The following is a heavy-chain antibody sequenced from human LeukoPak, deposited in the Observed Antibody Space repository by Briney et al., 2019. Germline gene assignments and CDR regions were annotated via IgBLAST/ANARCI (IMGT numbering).Heavy chain of an antibody. J-gene: IGHJ5*02. CDR2: IYTSGST. Sequence: ASETLSLTCTVSGGSISSYYWSWIRQPPGKGLEWIGYIYTSGSTNYNPSLKSRVTISVDTSKNQFSLKLSSVTAADTAVYYCARHGLPWIQLWNRFDPWGQGTLVTVSS. CDR1: GGSISSYY. D-gene: IGHD5-18*01. V-gene: IGHV4-4*09. CDR3: ARHGLPWIQLWNRFDP.